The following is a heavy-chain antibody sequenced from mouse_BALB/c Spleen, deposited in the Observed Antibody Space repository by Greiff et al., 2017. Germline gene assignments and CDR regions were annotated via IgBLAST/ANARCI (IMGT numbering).Heavy chain of an antibody. CDR3: AREDDGYFDY. Sequence: VQLQHPGAELVKPGASVKLSCKASGYTFTSYWMHWVKQRPGQGLEWIGEIDPSDSYTNYNQKFKGKATLTVDKSSSTAYMQLSSLTSEDSAVYYCAREDDGYFDYWGQGTTLTVSS. D-gene: IGHD2-3*01. CDR1: GYTFTSYW. CDR2: IDPSDSYT. V-gene: IGHV1-69*02. J-gene: IGHJ2*01.